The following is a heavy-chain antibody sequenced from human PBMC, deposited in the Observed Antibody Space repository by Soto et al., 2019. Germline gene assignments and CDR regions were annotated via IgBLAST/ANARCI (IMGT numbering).Heavy chain of an antibody. V-gene: IGHV3-23*01. CDR1: GFTFDTYA. J-gene: IGHJ6*03. CDR3: AKLECSGGSCYSGRLVDYFYYYMDV. Sequence: GGSLRLSCAVSGFTFDTYAMSWVRQAPGKGLEWVSAISGSGAKTYYADSVKGRFTISRDNSKNTLYLQMNSLRAEDTAVYHCAKLECSGGSCYSGRLVDYFYYYMDVWGKGTTVTVSS. CDR2: ISGSGAKT. D-gene: IGHD2-15*01.